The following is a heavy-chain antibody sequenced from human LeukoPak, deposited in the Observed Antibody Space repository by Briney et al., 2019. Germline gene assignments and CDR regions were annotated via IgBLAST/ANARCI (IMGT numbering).Heavy chain of an antibody. CDR3: ARDQWRLLDY. J-gene: IGHJ4*02. Sequence: GGSLRLSCVASGLTVSRHYMTWVRQAPGKGLEWLSVISTGGSTNYADSVKGRFTISRDSAKNSLFLQMNSLRADDTAVYYCARDQWRLLDYWGQGTLVTVSP. D-gene: IGHD2-21*02. CDR2: ISTGGST. V-gene: IGHV3-53*01. CDR1: GLTVSRHY.